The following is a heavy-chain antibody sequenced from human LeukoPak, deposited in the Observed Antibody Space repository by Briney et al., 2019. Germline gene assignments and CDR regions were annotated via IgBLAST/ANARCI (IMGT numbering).Heavy chain of an antibody. D-gene: IGHD7-27*01. CDR2: INHSGST. V-gene: IGHV4-34*01. Sequence: SETLSLTCAVYGGSFSGYYWSWIRQPPGKGLEWTGEINHSGSTNYNPSLKSRVTISVDTSKNQFSLKLSPVTAADTAVYYCAREGAWGLPDYWGQGTLVTVSS. J-gene: IGHJ4*02. CDR3: AREGAWGLPDY. CDR1: GGSFSGYY.